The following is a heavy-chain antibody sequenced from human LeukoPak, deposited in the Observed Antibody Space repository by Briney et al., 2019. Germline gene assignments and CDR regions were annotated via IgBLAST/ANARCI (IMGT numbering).Heavy chain of an antibody. CDR3: ANQGRGGPLDY. CDR2: ISWDGGST. J-gene: IGHJ4*02. D-gene: IGHD3-16*01. CDR1: GFTFDDYA. V-gene: IGHV3-43D*03. Sequence: AGGSLRLPCAASGFTFDDYAMHWVRQAPGKGLEWVSLISWDGGSTYYADSVKGRFTISRDNSKNSLYLQMNSLRAEDTALYYCANQGRGGPLDYWGQGTLVTVSS.